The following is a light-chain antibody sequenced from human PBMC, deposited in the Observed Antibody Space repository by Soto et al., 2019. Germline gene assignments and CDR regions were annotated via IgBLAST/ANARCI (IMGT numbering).Light chain of an antibody. Sequence: QSALTRPASVSGSPGQSITISCTGTSSDVGGYNYVCWYQQHPGKAPKLMIYDVSNRPSGVSNRFSGSKSGNTASLTISGLQAEDEADYYCSSYSSSSTLEVFGGGTKLTVL. CDR2: DVS. CDR3: SSYSSSSTLEV. J-gene: IGLJ2*01. CDR1: SSDVGGYNY. V-gene: IGLV2-14*01.